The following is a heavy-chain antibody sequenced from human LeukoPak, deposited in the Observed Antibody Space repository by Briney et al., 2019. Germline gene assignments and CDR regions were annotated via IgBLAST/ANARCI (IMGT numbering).Heavy chain of an antibody. V-gene: IGHV4-4*07. Sequence: SETLSLTCTVSGGSISSYYWSWIRQPAGKGLEWIGRIYTSGSTNYNPSFKSRVTMSVDTSKNQFSLKLSSVTAADTAVYYCAREDQPMVRPILNWFDPWGQGTLVTVSS. J-gene: IGHJ5*02. CDR1: GGSISSYY. CDR2: IYTSGST. CDR3: AREDQPMVRPILNWFDP. D-gene: IGHD3-10*01.